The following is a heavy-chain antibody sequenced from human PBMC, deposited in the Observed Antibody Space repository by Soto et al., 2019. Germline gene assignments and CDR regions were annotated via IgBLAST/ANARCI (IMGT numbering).Heavy chain of an antibody. CDR1: GFTFSSYV. D-gene: IGHD3-22*01. V-gene: IGHV3-30*18. J-gene: IGHJ6*02. CDR2: ISYDGSNK. CDR3: AKDDTPLDV. Sequence: GGSLRLSCAASGFTFSSYVMHWVRQAPGKGLEWVAVISYDGSNKYYADSVKGRFTISRDNSKNTLYLQMNSLRAEDTAVYYRAKDDTPLDVWGQGTTVTVSS.